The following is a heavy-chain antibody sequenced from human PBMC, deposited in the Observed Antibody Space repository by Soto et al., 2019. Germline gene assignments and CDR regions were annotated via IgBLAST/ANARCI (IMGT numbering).Heavy chain of an antibody. V-gene: IGHV3-11*01. CDR2: ISGIDGNI. D-gene: IGHD7-27*01. J-gene: IGHJ6*03. Sequence: QVQLVESGGGLVKPGGSLRLSCAASGFTFSDSFLSWRRQTPGQGLEWLSYISGIDGNIYYADSVRGRFTISRDNAKNSVYMQMNSLRAEDTAVYYFAGDQGPNYMAVWGKGTTGTVS. CDR1: GFTFSDSF. CDR3: AGDQGPNYMAV.